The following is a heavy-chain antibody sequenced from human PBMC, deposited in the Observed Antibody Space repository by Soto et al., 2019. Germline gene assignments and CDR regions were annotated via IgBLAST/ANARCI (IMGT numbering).Heavy chain of an antibody. D-gene: IGHD3-10*02. Sequence: QVQLVQSGAEVKKPGSSLRVSCKASGGSFRSYAFSWVRQAPGQRLEWMGGVIPMFGTPKNAQKFQTRITIGADEFTRTVYVELSSLTSEDTAIYYCARAYDVRSGNYYGMDVWGQGTTVTVSS. CDR3: ARAYDVRSGNYYGMDV. CDR1: GGSFRSYA. V-gene: IGHV1-69*01. CDR2: VIPMFGTP. J-gene: IGHJ6*02.